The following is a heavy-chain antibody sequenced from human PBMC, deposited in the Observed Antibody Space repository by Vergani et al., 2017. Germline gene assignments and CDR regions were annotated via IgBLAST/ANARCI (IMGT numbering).Heavy chain of an antibody. CDR2: IKHSGST. Sequence: QVQLQQWGAGLLKPSETLSLTCAVYGGSFSGYYWSWIRQPPGKGLEWNGEIKHSGSTNYNPSLKSRVNRSVDTSKNQFSLKLSSVTAADTAVYCCARSLIVLMVYASKQRPFDYWGQGTLVTVSS. J-gene: IGHJ4*02. D-gene: IGHD2-8*01. CDR1: GGSFSGYY. V-gene: IGHV4-34*01. CDR3: ARSLIVLMVYASKQRPFDY.